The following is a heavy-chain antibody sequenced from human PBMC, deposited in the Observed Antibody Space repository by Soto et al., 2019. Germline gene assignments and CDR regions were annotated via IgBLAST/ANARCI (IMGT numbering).Heavy chain of an antibody. Sequence: TLSLTCSVSGCSTSSGFYSWSWIRQPPGQGLEWIGYIYNSGNTYYNPSLMSRVTISVDRSQNHFSLTLTSVTAADTAVYYCARGSDGVWNWFDHSGQGTQVTVSS. CDR2: IYNSGNT. CDR3: ARGSDGVWNWFDH. J-gene: IGHJ5*02. D-gene: IGHD2-21*02. V-gene: IGHV4-30-2*01. CDR1: GCSTSSGFYS.